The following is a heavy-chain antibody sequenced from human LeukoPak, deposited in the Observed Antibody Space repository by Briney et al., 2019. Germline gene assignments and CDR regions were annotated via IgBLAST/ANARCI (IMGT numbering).Heavy chain of an antibody. CDR2: IYPGDSDT. J-gene: IGHJ4*02. CDR1: GYIFTTYW. D-gene: IGHD3-16*01. Sequence: LGESLKISCKASGYIFTTYWIGWVRQMPGKGLEWMGIIYPGDSDTRYTRSFQGQVTISADKSVSTAYLQWSSLKASHTAMYYCARSRWGEPEGGPVDYWGQGTLVTVSS. CDR3: ARSRWGEPEGGPVDY. V-gene: IGHV5-51*01.